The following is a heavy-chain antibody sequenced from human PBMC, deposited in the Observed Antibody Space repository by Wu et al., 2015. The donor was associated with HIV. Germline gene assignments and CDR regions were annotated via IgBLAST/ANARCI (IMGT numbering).Heavy chain of an antibody. V-gene: IGHV1-2*02. CDR1: GGIFEIYA. D-gene: IGHD2-2*01. Sequence: QVQLVQSGAEVKKPGSSVKLSCTVSGGIFEIYAISWVRQAPGQGLEWMGWINPNSGGSGGTNYAQKFQGRVTMTRDTSISTAYMELSRLRSADTAVYYCVSSAGTSYYFDYWGQGTLVTVSS. J-gene: IGHJ4*02. CDR2: INPNSGGSGGT. CDR3: VSSAGTSYYFDY.